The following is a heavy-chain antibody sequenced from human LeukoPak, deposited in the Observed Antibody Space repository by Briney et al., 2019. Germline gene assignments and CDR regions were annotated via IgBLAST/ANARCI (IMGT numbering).Heavy chain of an antibody. J-gene: IGHJ3*02. V-gene: IGHV3-48*03. CDR2: ISSSGSTI. CDR3: ARDYEMATTRGDI. CDR1: GFTFSSYE. Sequence: GGSLRLSCAASGFTFSSYEMNWVRQAPGKGLEWVSYISSSGSTIYYADSVKGRFTISRDNAKNSLYLQMNSLRAEDTAVYYCARDYEMATTRGDIWGQGTMVTVSS. D-gene: IGHD5-24*01.